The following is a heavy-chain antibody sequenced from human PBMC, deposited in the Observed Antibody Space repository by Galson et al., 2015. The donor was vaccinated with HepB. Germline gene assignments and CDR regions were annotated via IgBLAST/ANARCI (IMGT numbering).Heavy chain of an antibody. D-gene: IGHD3-3*01. Sequence: SLRLSCAASGFTFSNYAMHWVRQAPGKGLECVSAIRSDGGSTYYADSVKGRFTISRDNSKNTLYLQMSSLRAEDTAVYYCAVIIHYDRGSGYSPFNSWGQGTQVTVSS. V-gene: IGHV3-64*02. CDR1: GFTFSNYA. J-gene: IGHJ4*02. CDR2: IRSDGGST. CDR3: AVIIHYDRGSGYSPFNS.